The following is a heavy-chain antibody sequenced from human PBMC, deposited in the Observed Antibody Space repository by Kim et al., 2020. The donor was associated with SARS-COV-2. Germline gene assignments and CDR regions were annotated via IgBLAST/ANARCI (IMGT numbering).Heavy chain of an antibody. Sequence: GGSLRLSCEASGFTLTKYGMHWVRQAPGTGLEWVAFMSYDGSVKYYGETVKGRFTISRDTSKTTLFLQMDSLRAEDTAVYYCTRGAVSGNDAFGIWGQGSLVTVS. CDR3: TRGAVSGNDAFGI. J-gene: IGHJ3*02. V-gene: IGHV3-30*03. D-gene: IGHD6-19*01. CDR1: GFTLTKYG. CDR2: MSYDGSVK.